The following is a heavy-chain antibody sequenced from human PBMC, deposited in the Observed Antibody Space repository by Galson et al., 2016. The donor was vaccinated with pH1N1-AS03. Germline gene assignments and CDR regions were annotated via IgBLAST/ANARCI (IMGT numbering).Heavy chain of an antibody. CDR3: VKDMRGVANSDYGMDV. CDR1: GFTFSSNA. D-gene: IGHD3-22*01. V-gene: IGHV3-23*01. Sequence: SLRLSCAASGFTFSSNAMTWVRQAPGKGLEWVSTISASGGSTFYADSVTGRFTISRDNFKTTLSLQMNSLRVDDTALYYCVKDMRGVANSDYGMDVWGQGTTVSVSS. CDR2: ISASGGST. J-gene: IGHJ6*02.